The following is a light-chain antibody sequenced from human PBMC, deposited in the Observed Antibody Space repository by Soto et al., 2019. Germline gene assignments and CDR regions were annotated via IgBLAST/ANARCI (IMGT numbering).Light chain of an antibody. CDR2: KAS. J-gene: IGKJ2*01. CDR3: LSYDSYSYT. V-gene: IGKV1-5*03. Sequence: DIQMTQSPSTLSAYVGDRVTITCRASQNINNGLAWYQQKPGRAPNLLIYKASILESGVPSRFSGSGSGTEFTLTISSLQPDDFATYFCLSYDSYSYTFGQGTELEIK. CDR1: QNINNG.